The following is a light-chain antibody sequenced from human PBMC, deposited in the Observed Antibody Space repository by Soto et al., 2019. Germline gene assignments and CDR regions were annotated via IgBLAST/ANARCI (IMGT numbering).Light chain of an antibody. CDR2: SAS. CDR1: QAISSW. V-gene: IGKV1-12*01. Sequence: DIQMTQSPSFVSASVGDRVTISCRASQAISSWLAWYQQKPGKAPSLLFYSASTLYSGVPSRFSGSGSGTAFTLTISSLQPEDFATYYCHQANSCPLTFGPGTKVDIK. J-gene: IGKJ3*01. CDR3: HQANSCPLT.